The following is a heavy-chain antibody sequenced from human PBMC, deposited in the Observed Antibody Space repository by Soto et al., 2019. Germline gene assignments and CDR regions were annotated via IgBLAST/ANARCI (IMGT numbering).Heavy chain of an antibody. CDR2: ISYDGSNK. J-gene: IGHJ6*02. CDR3: AREQTYCTNGVCSSYYGMDV. V-gene: IGHV3-30*04. D-gene: IGHD2-8*01. Sequence: QVQLVESGGGVVQPGRSLRLSCAASGFTFSSYAMHWVRQAPDKGLEWVAVISYDGSNKFYADSVKGRFTISRDNSKNTLYLQMISLRAEDTAVYYCAREQTYCTNGVCSSYYGMDVWGQGTTVTVSS. CDR1: GFTFSSYA.